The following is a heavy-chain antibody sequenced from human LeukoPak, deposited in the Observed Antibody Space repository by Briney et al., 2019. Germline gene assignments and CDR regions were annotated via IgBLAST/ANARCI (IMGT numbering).Heavy chain of an antibody. CDR2: ISGSGGST. Sequence: GGSLRLSCAASGFTFSSYAMSWVRQAPGKGLEWVSAISGSGGSTYYADSVKGRFTISRDNSKNTLYLQMNSLRAEDTAVYYCAKDLLLYYDFWSGQGAFDIWGQGTMVTVSS. CDR1: GFTFSSYA. V-gene: IGHV3-23*01. J-gene: IGHJ3*02. CDR3: AKDLLLYYDFWSGQGAFDI. D-gene: IGHD3-3*01.